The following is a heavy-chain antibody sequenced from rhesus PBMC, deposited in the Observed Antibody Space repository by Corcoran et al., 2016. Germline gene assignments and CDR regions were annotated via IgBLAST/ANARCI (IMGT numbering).Heavy chain of an antibody. CDR1: GYTFTDYF. J-gene: IGHJ6*01. D-gene: IGHD6-13*01. CDR2: VDTEKGEE. V-gene: IGHV1-111*02. Sequence: EVQLVQSGAEVKKPGASVTISCKASGYTFTDYFLHWVRQAPGKGIEWKGQVDTEKGEERPAQKCKDRVTSTADTSTDTAYMERSSLRSEDTAVYYCATSIAAGGLGLDSWGQGVVVTVSS. CDR3: ATSIAAGGLGLDS.